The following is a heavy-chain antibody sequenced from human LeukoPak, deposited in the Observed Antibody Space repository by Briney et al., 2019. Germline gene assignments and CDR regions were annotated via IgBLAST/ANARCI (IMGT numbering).Heavy chain of an antibody. V-gene: IGHV1-69*13. CDR2: IIPIFGTA. J-gene: IGHJ5*01. D-gene: IGHD2-2*02. CDR3: ARGGRYCSSTKCYRVDWFDS. Sequence: SVKVSCKASGGTFSSYAISWVRQAPGQGLEWMGGIIPIFGTANYAQKFQGRVTITADESTSTAYMELSSLRSEDTAVYSCARGGRYCSSTKCYRVDWFDSWGQGILVTVSS. CDR1: GGTFSSYA.